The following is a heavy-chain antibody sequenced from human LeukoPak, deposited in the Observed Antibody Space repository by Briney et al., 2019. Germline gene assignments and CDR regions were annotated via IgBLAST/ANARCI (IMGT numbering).Heavy chain of an antibody. CDR3: ARRTMTKGDFDY. J-gene: IGHJ4*02. Sequence: SETLSLTCTVSSGSISGYYWTWIRQPPGKGLEWIGYIYHSGTTNYNPSLRSRVALSKDTSKNQFSLSLRSVTAADTAFYDCARRTMTKGDFDYWGQRTLLSVSS. D-gene: IGHD4-17*01. CDR1: SGSISGYY. V-gene: IGHV4-59*08. CDR2: IYHSGTT.